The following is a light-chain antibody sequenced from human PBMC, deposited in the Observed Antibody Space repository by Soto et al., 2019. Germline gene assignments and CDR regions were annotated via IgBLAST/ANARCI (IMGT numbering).Light chain of an antibody. J-gene: IGKJ1*01. CDR1: QSISNW. V-gene: IGKV1-5*01. CDR3: QQYNSYST. CDR2: DAS. Sequence: DIQMSQSPSTLSASVGDRVTITFRASQSISNWLAWYQQKSGKAPKLLIYDASSLESGVPSRFSGSGSGTEFTLTISSLQPDDFATYYCQQYNSYSTFGQGTKVHIK.